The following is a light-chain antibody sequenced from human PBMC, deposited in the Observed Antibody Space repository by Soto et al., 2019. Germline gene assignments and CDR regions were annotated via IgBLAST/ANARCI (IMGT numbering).Light chain of an antibody. Sequence: AIRMTQSPSSLSASTGDRVTITCRASQDISGYLAWYQQKPGKAPKLLIYAASTLQSGVPSRFSGSGSGTDFTLTISCLQSEDFATYFCQHYNGYPYTFGPGTKLEI. J-gene: IGKJ2*01. CDR1: QDISGY. CDR3: QHYNGYPYT. CDR2: AAS. V-gene: IGKV1-8*01.